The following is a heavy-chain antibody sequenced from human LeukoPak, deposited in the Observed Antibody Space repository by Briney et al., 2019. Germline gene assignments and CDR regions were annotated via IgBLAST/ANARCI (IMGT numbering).Heavy chain of an antibody. Sequence: SVTLSLTCAVSGYSISSGYYWGWIRQPPGKGLEGIGSIYHSGSTYYNPSLKIRVTISVDTSKTHFSLKLSSVTAADTAVYYCASLYDFWSGFGFDPWGQGTLVTVSS. CDR2: IYHSGST. J-gene: IGHJ5*02. D-gene: IGHD3-3*01. CDR1: GYSISSGYY. CDR3: ASLYDFWSGFGFDP. V-gene: IGHV4-38-2*01.